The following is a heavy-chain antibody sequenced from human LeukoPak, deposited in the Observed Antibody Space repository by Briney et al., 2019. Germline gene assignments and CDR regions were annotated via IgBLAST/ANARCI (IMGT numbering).Heavy chain of an antibody. CDR3: ARDLSR. CDR1: GGSISSYY. V-gene: IGHV4-59*01. Sequence: SETLSLTCTVSGGSISSYYWSWIRQPPGKGLEWIGYIYYSGSTNYNPSLKSRVTISVDTSKNQFPLKLSSVTAADTAVYYCARDLSRWGQGTLVTVSS. J-gene: IGHJ4*02. CDR2: IYYSGST.